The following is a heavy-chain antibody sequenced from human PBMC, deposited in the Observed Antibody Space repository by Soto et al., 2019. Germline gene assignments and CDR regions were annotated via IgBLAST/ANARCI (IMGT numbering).Heavy chain of an antibody. Sequence: PSETLSLTCAISGDSVSSNSAAWNWIRQSPSRGLEWLGRTYYRSKWYNDYAVSVKSRITINPDTSKNQFSLKLSSVTAADTAVYYCAREDPDPVSDDPWGQGTLVTVSS. CDR1: GDSVSSNSAA. CDR3: AREDPDPVSDDP. V-gene: IGHV6-1*01. CDR2: TYYRSKWYN. J-gene: IGHJ5*02.